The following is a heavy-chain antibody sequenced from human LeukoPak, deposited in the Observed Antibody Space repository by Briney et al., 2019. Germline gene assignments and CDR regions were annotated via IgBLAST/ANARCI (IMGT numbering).Heavy chain of an antibody. V-gene: IGHV3-33*01. CDR3: ARDAQRGFDYSNSLRY. D-gene: IGHD4-11*01. J-gene: IGHJ4*02. CDR1: GFTFSHYG. Sequence: GTSLRLSCATSGFTFSHYGMHWVRQAPGKGREWVGVIWSDGTNQFYADSVKGRFTISRDYSNTLYLQMKSLRAEDTAVYYCARDAQRGFDYSNSLRYWGQGTLVSVSS. CDR2: IWSDGTNQ.